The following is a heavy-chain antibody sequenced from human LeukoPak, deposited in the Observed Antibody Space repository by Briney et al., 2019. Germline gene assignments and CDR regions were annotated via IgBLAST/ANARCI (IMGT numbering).Heavy chain of an antibody. Sequence: GGSLRLSCAASGFTFISYWMHWVRQAPGKGLVWVSRSDGSSTSYADSVKGRFTISRDNAKNTLYLQMNSLRAEDTAVYYCARDRAVAGNNGWFDPWGQGTLVTVSS. CDR3: ARDRAVAGNNGWFDP. J-gene: IGHJ5*02. CDR2: SDGSST. D-gene: IGHD6-19*01. V-gene: IGHV3-74*01. CDR1: GFTFISYW.